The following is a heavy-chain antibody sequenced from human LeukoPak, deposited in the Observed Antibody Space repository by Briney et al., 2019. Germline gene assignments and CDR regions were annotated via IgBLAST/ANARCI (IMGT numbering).Heavy chain of an antibody. CDR3: ARDRHYSGSPPEAFDI. Sequence: ASVKVSCKASGYTFTSYYMHWVRQAPGQGLEWMGIINPSGGSTSYAQKFQGRATMTRDMSTSTVYMELSSLRSEDTAVYYCARDRHYSGSPPEAFDIWGQGTMVTVSS. CDR1: GYTFTSYY. V-gene: IGHV1-46*01. D-gene: IGHD1-26*01. J-gene: IGHJ3*02. CDR2: INPSGGST.